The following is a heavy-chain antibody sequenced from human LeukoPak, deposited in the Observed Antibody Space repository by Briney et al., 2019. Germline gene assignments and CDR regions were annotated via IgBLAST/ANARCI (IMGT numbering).Heavy chain of an antibody. CDR1: GFTFSSYA. J-gene: IGHJ5*02. CDR3: ARVSSSWTEDWFDP. Sequence: GASLRLSCAASGFTFSSYAMSWVRQAPGKGLEWVSAISGSGGSTYYADSVKGRFTISRDNAKNSLYLQMNSLRAEDTAVYYCARVSSSWTEDWFDPWGQGTLVTVSS. D-gene: IGHD6-13*01. V-gene: IGHV3-23*01. CDR2: ISGSGGST.